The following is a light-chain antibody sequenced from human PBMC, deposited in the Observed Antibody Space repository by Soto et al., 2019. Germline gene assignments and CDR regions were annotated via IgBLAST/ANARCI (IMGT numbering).Light chain of an antibody. CDR1: SSDVGSYNL. CDR3: CSYAGSRV. Sequence: QSALTQPASVSGSPGQSITISCTGTSSDVGSYNLVSWYQQHPGKAPKLMIYEGSKRPSGVSNRFSGSKSDNTASLTISGLQAEDEADYYCCSYAGSRVFGTGTKLTVL. V-gene: IGLV2-23*01. J-gene: IGLJ1*01. CDR2: EGS.